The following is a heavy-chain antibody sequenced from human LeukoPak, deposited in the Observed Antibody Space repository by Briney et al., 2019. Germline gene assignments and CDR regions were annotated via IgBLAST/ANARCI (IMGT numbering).Heavy chain of an antibody. CDR2: ISYDGSNK. J-gene: IGHJ6*02. CDR1: GFTFSSYT. V-gene: IGHV3-30*04. CDR3: ARGHSSSYYYGMDV. Sequence: GRSLRLSCAASGFTFSSYTMHWVRQAPGKGLEWVAVISYDGSNKYYADSVKGRFTISRDNSKNTLYLQMNSLRAEDTAVYYCARGHSSSYYYGMDVWGQGTTVTVSS. D-gene: IGHD6-6*01.